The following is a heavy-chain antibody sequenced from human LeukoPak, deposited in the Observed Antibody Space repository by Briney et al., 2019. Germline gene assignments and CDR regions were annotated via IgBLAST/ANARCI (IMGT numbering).Heavy chain of an antibody. CDR2: ISYDGSNK. CDR1: GFTFSSYV. V-gene: IGHV3-33*05. J-gene: IGHJ4*02. Sequence: PGGSLRLSCAASGFTFSSYVMHWVRQAPGKGLEWVAVISYDGSNKYYADSVKGRFTISRDNAKNSLYLQMNSLRAEDTAVYYCARARSPGYFDYWGQGTLVTVSS. CDR3: ARARSPGYFDY.